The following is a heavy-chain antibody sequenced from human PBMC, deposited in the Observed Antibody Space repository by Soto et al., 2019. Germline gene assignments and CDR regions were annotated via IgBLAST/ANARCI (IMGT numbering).Heavy chain of an antibody. Sequence: GESLKSSCKGSGYSFTSYWISWVRQMPGKGLEWMGRIDPSDSYTNYSPSFQGHVTISADKSISTAYLQWSSLKASDTAMYYCARLAYGDYKSWLYYYGMDVWGQGTTVTVSS. CDR3: ARLAYGDYKSWLYYYGMDV. CDR1: GYSFTSYW. V-gene: IGHV5-10-1*01. CDR2: IDPSDSYT. D-gene: IGHD4-17*01. J-gene: IGHJ6*02.